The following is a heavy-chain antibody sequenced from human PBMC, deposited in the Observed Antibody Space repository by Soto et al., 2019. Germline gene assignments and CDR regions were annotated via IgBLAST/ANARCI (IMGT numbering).Heavy chain of an antibody. J-gene: IGHJ3*02. V-gene: IGHV4-4*07. CDR1: GGSISSYY. D-gene: IGHD2-2*01. CDR2: IYTSGST. Sequence: QVQLQESGPGLVKPSETLSLTCTVSGGSISSYYWSWIRQPAGKGLEWIGRIYTSGSTNYNPSLKSRVTMSVDTSKNQFSLKLSSVTAADTAVYYCARSGVVPAAREAFDIWGQGTMVTVSS. CDR3: ARSGVVPAAREAFDI.